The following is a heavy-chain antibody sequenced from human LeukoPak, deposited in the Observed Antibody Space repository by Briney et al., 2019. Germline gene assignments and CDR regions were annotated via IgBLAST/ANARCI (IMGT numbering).Heavy chain of an antibody. Sequence: PGVSVTLSCAASGFTFSSYWMHWLRQAPGKGLVWVSRIKIDGSTTTYADSVKGRCTISRDNAKSTLYLQMNSLRAEDTAVYYCARVVDTHFDYWGQGTLVTVSS. J-gene: IGHJ4*02. CDR2: IKIDGSTT. D-gene: IGHD5-18*01. CDR3: ARVVDTHFDY. CDR1: GFTFSSYW. V-gene: IGHV3-74*01.